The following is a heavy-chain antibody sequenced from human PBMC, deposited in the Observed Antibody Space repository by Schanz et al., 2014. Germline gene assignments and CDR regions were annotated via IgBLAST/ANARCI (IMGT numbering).Heavy chain of an antibody. CDR3: ARARYGLDV. V-gene: IGHV7-4-1*02. Sequence: QVQLVQSGAEVKKPGASVKVSCKASGYTFAVYYIHWVRQAPGQGLEFMGWINPTTGNPGYAQGFTGRFVFSFDTSVSTAYLQISGLKAEDTAVYYCARARYGLDVWGQGTTVTVSS. J-gene: IGHJ6*02. CDR1: GYTFAVYY. CDR2: INPTTGNP.